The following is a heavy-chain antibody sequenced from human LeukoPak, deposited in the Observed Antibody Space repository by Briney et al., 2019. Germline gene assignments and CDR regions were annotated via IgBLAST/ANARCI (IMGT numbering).Heavy chain of an antibody. CDR3: VQSWLYFDY. V-gene: IGHV4-39*01. CDR1: GGSISSSSYY. Sequence: SGTLSLTCTVSGGSISSSSYYWGWIRQPPGKGLEWIGSIYYSGSTYYNPSLKSRVTISVDTSKNQFSLKLSSVTAADTAVYYCVQSWLYFDYWGQGTLVTVSS. CDR2: IYYSGST. D-gene: IGHD5-24*01. J-gene: IGHJ4*02.